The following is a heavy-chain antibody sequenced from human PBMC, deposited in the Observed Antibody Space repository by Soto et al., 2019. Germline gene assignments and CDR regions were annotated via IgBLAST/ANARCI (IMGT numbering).Heavy chain of an antibody. CDR3: VKDDPHGEQWLVYFDY. J-gene: IGHJ4*02. CDR2: ISSNGGST. V-gene: IGHV3-64D*08. Sequence: GGSLRLSCSASGFTFSSYAMHWVRQAPGKGLEYVSAISSNGGSTYYADSVKGRFTISRDNSKNTLYLQMSSLRAEDTAVYYCVKDDPHGEQWLVYFDYWGQGTLVTVSS. D-gene: IGHD6-19*01. CDR1: GFTFSSYA.